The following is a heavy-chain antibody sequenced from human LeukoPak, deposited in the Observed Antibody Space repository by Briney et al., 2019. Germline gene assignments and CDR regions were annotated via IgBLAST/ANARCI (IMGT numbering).Heavy chain of an antibody. Sequence: GASVKVSCKASGYTFTSYGISWVRQAPGQGLEWMGWISAYNGNTNYAQKLQGRVTMTTDTSTSTAYMELRSLRSDDTAVYYCARDRVDHGTTHWFDPWGQGTLVTVSS. CDR3: ARDRVDHGTTHWFDP. CDR1: GYTFTSYG. V-gene: IGHV1-18*01. J-gene: IGHJ5*02. D-gene: IGHD1-14*01. CDR2: ISAYNGNT.